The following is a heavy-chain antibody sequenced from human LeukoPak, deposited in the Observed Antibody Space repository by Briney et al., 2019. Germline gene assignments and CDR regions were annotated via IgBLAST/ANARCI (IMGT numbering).Heavy chain of an antibody. D-gene: IGHD1-26*01. J-gene: IGHJ4*02. CDR3: ARGSSSGSYSNDLDY. Sequence: PGGSLRLSCAASGFTFSSYSMNWVRQAPGKGLEWVSSISSSSSYIYYADSVKGRFTISRDNAKNSLYLQMNSLRAEDTAVYYCARGSSSGSYSNDLDYWGQGTLVTVSS. V-gene: IGHV3-21*01. CDR2: ISSSSSYI. CDR1: GFTFSSYS.